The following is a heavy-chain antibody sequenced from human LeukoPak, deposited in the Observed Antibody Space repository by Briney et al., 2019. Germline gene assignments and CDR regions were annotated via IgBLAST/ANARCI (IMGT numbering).Heavy chain of an antibody. CDR2: ISGSGGST. CDR1: GFTFSSYA. J-gene: IGHJ4*02. Sequence: GGSLRLSCAASGFTFSSYAMSWVRQAPGKGLEWVSAISGSGGSTYYADSVKGRFTISRDNSKITLYLQMNSLRAEDTAVYYCALMTTVTTSPVYWGQGTLVTVSS. V-gene: IGHV3-23*01. CDR3: ALMTTVTTSPVY. D-gene: IGHD4-17*01.